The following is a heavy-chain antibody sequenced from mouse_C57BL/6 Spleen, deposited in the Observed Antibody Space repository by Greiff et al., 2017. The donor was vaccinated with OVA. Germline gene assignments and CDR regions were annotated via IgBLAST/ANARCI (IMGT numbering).Heavy chain of an antibody. V-gene: IGHV1-26*01. CDR2: INPNNGGT. D-gene: IGHD2-3*01. CDR1: GYTFTDYY. Sequence: EVKLQQSGPELVKPGASVKISCKASGYTFTDYYMNWVKQSHGKSLEWIGDINPNNGGTSYNQKFKGKATLTVDKSSSTAYMELRSLTSEDSAVYYCARGYDGYYIYFDVWGTGTTVTVSS. J-gene: IGHJ1*03. CDR3: ARGYDGYYIYFDV.